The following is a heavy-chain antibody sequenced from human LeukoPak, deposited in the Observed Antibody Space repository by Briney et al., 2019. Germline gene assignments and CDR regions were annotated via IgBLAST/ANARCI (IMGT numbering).Heavy chain of an antibody. CDR2: IYTSGST. CDR1: GGSISSYY. D-gene: IGHD5-18*01. Sequence: SETLSPTCTVSGGSISSYYWSWIRQPPGKGLEWIGYIYTSGSTNYNPSLKSRVTISVDTSKNQFSLKLSSVTAADTAVYYCARLYSYGSNFDYWGQGTLVTVSS. J-gene: IGHJ4*02. V-gene: IGHV4-4*09. CDR3: ARLYSYGSNFDY.